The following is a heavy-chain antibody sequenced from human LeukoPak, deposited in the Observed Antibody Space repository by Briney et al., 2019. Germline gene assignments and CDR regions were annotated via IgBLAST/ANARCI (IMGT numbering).Heavy chain of an antibody. CDR2: ISGSGGST. Sequence: GGSLRLSCAASGFTFSNYATSWVRQAPGRGLEWVSAISGSGGSTYYPDSVKGRFSISRDNSKNTLYLQMNSLRAEDTAVYYCAKASSGWSYYHYMDVWGKGTTVTVSS. CDR1: GFTFSNYA. D-gene: IGHD6-19*01. CDR3: AKASSGWSYYHYMDV. V-gene: IGHV3-23*01. J-gene: IGHJ6*03.